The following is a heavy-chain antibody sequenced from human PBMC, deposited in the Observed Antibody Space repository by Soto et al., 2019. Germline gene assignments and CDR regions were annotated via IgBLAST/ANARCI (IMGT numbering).Heavy chain of an antibody. Sequence: ASETLSLTCSVSGFAISRGYYWSWVRQPPGKGLEWIGSIYPSVSSYHNPSLATRLRLSIDTSKNQFTLNLTSVTAADTALYFCAREKVGTTFFDNWGQGIQVTV. CDR1: GFAISRGYY. V-gene: IGHV4-38-2*02. D-gene: IGHD1-1*01. CDR2: IYPSVSS. J-gene: IGHJ4*02. CDR3: AREKVGTTFFDN.